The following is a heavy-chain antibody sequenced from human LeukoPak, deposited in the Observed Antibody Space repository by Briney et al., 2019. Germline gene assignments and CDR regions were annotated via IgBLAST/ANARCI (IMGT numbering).Heavy chain of an antibody. J-gene: IGHJ6*03. V-gene: IGHV3-30*03. CDR2: ISYDGSYK. Sequence: GGSLRLSCAASGFTLSTYGMHWVRQAPGKGLEWVAVISYDGSYKYYVDSVKGRFTISRDNSKNTLYLQMNSLRAEDTAVYYCARGFRCSSTSCYYYMDVWGKGTTVTVSS. CDR1: GFTLSTYG. CDR3: ARGFRCSSTSCYYYMDV. D-gene: IGHD2-2*01.